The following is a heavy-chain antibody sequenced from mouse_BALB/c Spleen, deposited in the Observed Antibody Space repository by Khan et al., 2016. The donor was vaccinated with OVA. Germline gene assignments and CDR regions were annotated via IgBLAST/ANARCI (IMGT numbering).Heavy chain of an antibody. CDR1: GFTFSTYG. Sequence: EVELVESGGDLVKPGGSLKLSCAASGFTFSTYGMSWVRQTPDKRLEWVATVSTGGGYTYYPDSVKGRFTISRDNAKNTLYLQMSGLKSEDTAMFYCTRRAYYLVMYGFVYWGEGTLGTVSA. V-gene: IGHV5-6*01. CDR2: VSTGGGYT. J-gene: IGHJ3*01. D-gene: IGHD1-1*01. CDR3: TRRAYYLVMYGFVY.